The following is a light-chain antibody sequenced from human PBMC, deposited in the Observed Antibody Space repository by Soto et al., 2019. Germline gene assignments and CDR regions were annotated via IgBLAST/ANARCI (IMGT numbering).Light chain of an antibody. Sequence: EIVLTQSPGTLSLSPGERASLSCRASQSVSSTYLAWYQQKPGQAPRLLIYATSTRATGIPDRFSGSGSGTNFTLTISRLEPEDFAVYYCQQYSRSLWTFGQGTKVEIK. CDR2: ATS. J-gene: IGKJ1*01. CDR1: QSVSSTY. V-gene: IGKV3-20*01. CDR3: QQYSRSLWT.